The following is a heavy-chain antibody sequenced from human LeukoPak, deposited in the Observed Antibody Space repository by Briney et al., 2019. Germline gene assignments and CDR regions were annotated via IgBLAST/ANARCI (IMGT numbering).Heavy chain of an antibody. J-gene: IGHJ4*02. V-gene: IGHV3-23*01. CDR2: ISGSGGST. Sequence: GGSLRLSCAASGFTFSSYAMGWVRQAPGKGLEWVSAISGSGGSTYYADSVKGRFTISRDNSKNTLYLQMNSLRAEDTAVYYCAKDPAYYDFWSGYFDYWGQGTLVTVSS. D-gene: IGHD3-3*01. CDR1: GFTFSSYA. CDR3: AKDPAYYDFWSGYFDY.